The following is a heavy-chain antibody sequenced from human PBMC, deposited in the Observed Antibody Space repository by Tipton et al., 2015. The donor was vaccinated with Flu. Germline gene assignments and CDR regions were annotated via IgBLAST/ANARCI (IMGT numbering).Heavy chain of an antibody. V-gene: IGHV1-46*01. J-gene: IGHJ6*02. CDR1: GYTLTTHY. CDR2: INPSGDAT. Sequence: QLVQSGAEVKKPGASVMVSCKASGYTLTTHYMYWVRQAPGQGLERMGRINPSGDATIYAQRFQGRVTMTRDTSTSTFYMELRSLTSEDTAMYYCARDPGLVGSYYYYGMDVWGQGTTVTVSS. D-gene: IGHD6-6*01. CDR3: ARDPGLVGSYYYYGMDV.